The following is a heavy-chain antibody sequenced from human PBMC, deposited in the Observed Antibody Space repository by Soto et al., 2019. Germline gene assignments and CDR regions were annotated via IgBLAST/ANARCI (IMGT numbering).Heavy chain of an antibody. J-gene: IGHJ5*02. CDR2: IYYSGST. CDR3: ATVNKVTTNIWCDP. V-gene: IGHV4-59*01. CDR1: GGSISSYY. D-gene: IGHD4-17*01. Sequence: QVQLQESGPGLVKPSETSSLTCTVSGGSISSYYWSWIRQPPGKGLEWIGHIYYSGSTKYNPSLKSRVTILVDTSKNQFSLKLTSVTAADTAVYYCATVNKVTTNIWCDPWGQGTLVTVSS.